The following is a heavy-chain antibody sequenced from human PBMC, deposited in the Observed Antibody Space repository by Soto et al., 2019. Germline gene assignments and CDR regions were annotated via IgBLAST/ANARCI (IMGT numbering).Heavy chain of an antibody. CDR2: ISYDGSNK. D-gene: IGHD6-6*01. CDR1: GFTFSSYG. J-gene: IGHJ6*02. Sequence: GGSLRLSCAASGFTFSSYGMHWVRQAPGKGLEWVAVISYDGSNKYYADSVKGRFTISRDNSKNTLYLQMNSLRAEDTAVYYCARDHLYSSSYFLDVWGQGTTVTVSS. V-gene: IGHV3-30*03. CDR3: ARDHLYSSSYFLDV.